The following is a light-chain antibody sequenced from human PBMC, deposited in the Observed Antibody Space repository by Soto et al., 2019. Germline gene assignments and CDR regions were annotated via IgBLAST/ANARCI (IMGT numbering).Light chain of an antibody. Sequence: EIVMTQSPATLSVSPGERVTLSCRASQSVYNNLAWYQQKPGQAPRLIYGASTRATAIPARFSGSGSGTEFTLTISSLQSEGFAVYYCQQYNKWPLTFGGGTKVEIK. CDR3: QQYNKWPLT. J-gene: IGKJ4*01. V-gene: IGKV3-15*01. CDR2: GAS. CDR1: QSVYNN.